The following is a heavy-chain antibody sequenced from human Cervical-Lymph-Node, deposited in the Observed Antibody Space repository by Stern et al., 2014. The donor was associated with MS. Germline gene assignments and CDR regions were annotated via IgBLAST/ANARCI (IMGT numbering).Heavy chain of an antibody. J-gene: IGHJ4*02. CDR1: GYTFINYG. CDR3: ARGGDDGDPRGGLIY. CDR2: ITPYNENT. V-gene: IGHV1-18*01. Sequence: VQLVESGAEVKKPGASVKVSCRASGYTFINYGISWVRQAPGRGLEWMGWITPYNENTNYAQNLQGRVTMTTDTATNTLHMELKSLIFDDTAVYYCARGGDDGDPRGGLIYWGQGTLVTVSS. D-gene: IGHD4-17*01.